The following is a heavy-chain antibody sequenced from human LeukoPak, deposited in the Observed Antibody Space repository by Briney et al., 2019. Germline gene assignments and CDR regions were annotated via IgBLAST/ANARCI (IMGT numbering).Heavy chain of an antibody. V-gene: IGHV3-21*01. CDR3: ARDYDILTGYSRGPFDY. CDR2: ISSSSSYI. Sequence: PGGSLRLSCAVSGFIFDDYAMHWVRQAPGKGLEWVSSISSSSSYIYYADSVKGRFTISRDNAKNSLYLQMNSLRAEDTAVYYCARDYDILTGYSRGPFDYWGQGTLVTVSS. J-gene: IGHJ4*02. D-gene: IGHD3-9*01. CDR1: GFIFDDYA.